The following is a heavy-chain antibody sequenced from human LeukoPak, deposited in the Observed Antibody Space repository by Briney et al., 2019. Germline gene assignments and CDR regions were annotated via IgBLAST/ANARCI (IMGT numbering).Heavy chain of an antibody. CDR2: ISGSGGST. CDR1: GFTFSSYA. CDR3: ARDQVPGQY. J-gene: IGHJ4*02. V-gene: IGHV3-23*01. Sequence: HPGGSLRLSCAASGFTFSSYAMSWVRQAPGKGLEWVSAISGSGGSTFYADSVKGRFTISRDNSKNTLYLQMNILRAEDTAVYYCARDQVPGQYWGQGTLVTVSS.